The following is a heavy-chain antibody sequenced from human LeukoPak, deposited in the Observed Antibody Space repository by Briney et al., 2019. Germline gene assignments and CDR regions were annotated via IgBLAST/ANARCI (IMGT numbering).Heavy chain of an antibody. CDR2: IKQDGSEK. V-gene: IGHV3-7*01. J-gene: IGHJ4*02. D-gene: IGHD3-10*01. Sequence: GGSLRLSCAASGFTFSSYWMSWVRQAPGKGLEWVANIKQDGSEKYYVDFVKGRFTISRDNAKNSLYLQMNSLRAEDTAVYYCATARFGDLTLFYWGQGTLVTVSS. CDR1: GFTFSSYW. CDR3: ATARFGDLTLFY.